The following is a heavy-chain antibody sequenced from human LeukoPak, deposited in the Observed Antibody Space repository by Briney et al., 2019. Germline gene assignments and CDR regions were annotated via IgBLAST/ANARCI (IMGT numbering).Heavy chain of an antibody. J-gene: IGHJ3*02. CDR1: GFIVSGNY. CDR3: ARAPDGYEAFDI. Sequence: GGSLRLSCAVSGFIVSGNYVTWVRQAPGKGLEWVSVIYSGGRTSYAASVKGRFTTSRDNSKNTLYLQMNSLRAEDTAVYYCARAPDGYEAFDIWGQGTMVTVSS. V-gene: IGHV3-66*01. CDR2: IYSGGRT. D-gene: IGHD3-22*01.